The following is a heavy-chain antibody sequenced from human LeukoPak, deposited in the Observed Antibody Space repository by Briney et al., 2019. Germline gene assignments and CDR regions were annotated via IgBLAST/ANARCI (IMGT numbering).Heavy chain of an antibody. J-gene: IGHJ5*02. D-gene: IGHD3-10*01. CDR2: IYYSGST. Sequence: SETLSLTCTVSGGSISNSSYYWGWIRQPPGKGLEWIGSIYYSGSTYYNPSLKSRVTMSVDTSKNQFSLKLSSVTAADTAVYYCARDPSSFGGRYDPWGQGTLVAVSS. CDR1: GGSISNSSYY. V-gene: IGHV4-39*07. CDR3: ARDPSSFGGRYDP.